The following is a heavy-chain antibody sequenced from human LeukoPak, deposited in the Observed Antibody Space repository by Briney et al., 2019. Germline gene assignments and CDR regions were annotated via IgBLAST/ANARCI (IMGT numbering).Heavy chain of an antibody. J-gene: IGHJ3*02. CDR2: IHYSGNT. D-gene: IGHD2-21*01. CDR3: VKWQYCGNNCYVSAFDM. CDR1: GGSITTNY. Sequence: PSETLSLTCTVSGGSITTNYWSWIRQPPGMGLEWIGYIHYSGNTNNNPSLKGRVTISVDTSRNQFSLQLSSVTAADTAVYYCVKWQYCGNNCYVSAFDMWGQGTVVTVSS. V-gene: IGHV4-59*01.